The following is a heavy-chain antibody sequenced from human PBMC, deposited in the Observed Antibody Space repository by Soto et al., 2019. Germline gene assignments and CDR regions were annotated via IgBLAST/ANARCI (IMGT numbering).Heavy chain of an antibody. Sequence: TGGSLRLCCAASGFTFSSYGMHGVRQAPGKGLEWVAVISYDGSNKYYADSVKGRFTISRDNSKNTLYLQMNSLRAEDTAVYYCAKQKGSGWTFDAFDIWGQGTMVTVSS. D-gene: IGHD6-19*01. CDR1: GFTFSSYG. V-gene: IGHV3-30*18. CDR2: ISYDGSNK. CDR3: AKQKGSGWTFDAFDI. J-gene: IGHJ3*02.